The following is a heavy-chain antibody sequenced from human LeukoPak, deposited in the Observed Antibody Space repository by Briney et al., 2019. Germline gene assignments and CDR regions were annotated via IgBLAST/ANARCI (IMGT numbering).Heavy chain of an antibody. CDR3: AKDGIVVSYFDY. Sequence: PGGSLRLSCAASGFTFSSYGIHWVREAPGKGLEWVAIISYDGSNKYYADSAKGRFTISRDNSKNTLYLQMISLRAEDTAMYYCAKDGIVVSYFDYWGQGTLVTVSS. J-gene: IGHJ4*02. CDR1: GFTFSSYG. V-gene: IGHV3-30*18. CDR2: ISYDGSNK. D-gene: IGHD3-22*01.